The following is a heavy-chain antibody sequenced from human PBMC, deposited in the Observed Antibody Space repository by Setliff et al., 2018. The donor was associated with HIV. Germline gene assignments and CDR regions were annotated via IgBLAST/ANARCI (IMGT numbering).Heavy chain of an antibody. V-gene: IGHV3-48*03. CDR3: AREEISYYFDY. CDR1: GFTFSSYE. J-gene: IGHJ4*02. CDR2: ISSSGSTR. Sequence: GGSLRLSCAASGFTFSSYEMNWVRQAPGKELEWVSYISSSGSTRYYAVSVKGRFTISRDNAKNSLYLQMNSMRAEDTAVYYCAREEISYYFDYWGQGTLVTVSS.